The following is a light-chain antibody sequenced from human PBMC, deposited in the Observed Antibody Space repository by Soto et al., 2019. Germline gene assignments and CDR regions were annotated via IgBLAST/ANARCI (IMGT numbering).Light chain of an antibody. Sequence: QSAVTQPASVSGSPGQSISISCTGTSSDVGGYNCVSWYEQHPGRAPKLMIYEVRSRPSGISNRFSVSKSGNTASLTIYGFQAEDEADYYCSSCASISTPVFGGGTKVTVL. CDR3: SSCASISTPV. CDR1: SSDVGGYNC. J-gene: IGLJ2*01. V-gene: IGLV2-14*03. CDR2: EVR.